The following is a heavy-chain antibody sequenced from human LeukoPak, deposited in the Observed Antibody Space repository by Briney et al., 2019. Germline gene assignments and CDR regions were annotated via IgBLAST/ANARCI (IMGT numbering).Heavy chain of an antibody. CDR1: GFTFSSYA. CDR2: ISGSGGST. Sequence: PGGSLRLSCAASGFTFSSYAMSWVRQAPGKGLEWVSAISGSGGSTYYADSVKGRFTISRDNSKNTLYLQMNSLRAEDTAVYYCGAKDTAMGSNYDYWGQGTLVTVSS. J-gene: IGHJ4*02. V-gene: IGHV3-23*01. D-gene: IGHD5-18*01. CDR3: GAKDTAMGSNYDY.